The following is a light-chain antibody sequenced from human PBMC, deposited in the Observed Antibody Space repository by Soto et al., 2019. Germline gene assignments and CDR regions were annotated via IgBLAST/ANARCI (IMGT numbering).Light chain of an antibody. Sequence: QSVLTQPASGSGSPGQSITISCTGTSSDVCGYNYVSWYQQHPGKAPKFMIYDVSNRPSGVSNRFSGSKSGNTASLTISGLQAEDEADYYCCSYTTSNTRQIVFGTGTKVTVL. J-gene: IGLJ1*01. CDR1: SSDVCGYNY. V-gene: IGLV2-14*01. CDR2: DVS. CDR3: CSYTTSNTRQIV.